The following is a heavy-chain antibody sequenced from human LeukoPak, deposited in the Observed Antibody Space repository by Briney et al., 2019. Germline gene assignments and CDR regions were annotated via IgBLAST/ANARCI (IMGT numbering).Heavy chain of an antibody. J-gene: IGHJ4*02. CDR1: GFTSSSYDFSTYA. V-gene: IGHV3-23*01. Sequence: GGSLRLSCAASGFTSSSYDFSTYAMSWVRQAPGKGLEWGSGLSGTGLTTFYPDSVKGRFTISRDNSKNTLYLQMNSLRADDTAVYYCARGSKAEGTIYTFAYWGQGTLVSVSA. CDR3: ARGSKAEGTIYTFAY. CDR2: LSGTGLTT. D-gene: IGHD2-2*01.